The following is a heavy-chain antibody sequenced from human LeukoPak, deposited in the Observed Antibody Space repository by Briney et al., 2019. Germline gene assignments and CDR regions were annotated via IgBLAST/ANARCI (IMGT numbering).Heavy chain of an antibody. V-gene: IGHV3-30*04. Sequence: GSSLRLSCAASGFTFSSHVMYWGRQAPGNGLEWVAVISRDGRTNYCADSVKGRSTISRDNSKNTLYVQMNSLTAEDTAVYYCATGDDTSGPDLYYFDFWGQGTLVTVSS. CDR3: ATGDDTSGPDLYYFDF. CDR1: GFTFSSHV. CDR2: ISRDGRTN. J-gene: IGHJ4*02. D-gene: IGHD3-22*01.